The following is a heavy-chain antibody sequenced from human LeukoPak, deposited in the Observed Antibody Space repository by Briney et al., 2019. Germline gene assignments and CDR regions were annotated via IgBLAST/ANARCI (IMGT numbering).Heavy chain of an antibody. J-gene: IGHJ4*02. V-gene: IGHV1-2*02. CDR1: GYTFTGYY. Sequence: SSVKVSCKASGYTFTGYYMHWVRQAPGQGLEWMGLINPNNCGTNYAQKVQGRVTMTRDTSISTAYMELSRLRSDDTAVYYCARDHKGTGGYYYDSSGYYRFDYWGQGTLVTVSS. D-gene: IGHD3-22*01. CDR3: ARDHKGTGGYYYDSSGYYRFDY. CDR2: INPNNCGT.